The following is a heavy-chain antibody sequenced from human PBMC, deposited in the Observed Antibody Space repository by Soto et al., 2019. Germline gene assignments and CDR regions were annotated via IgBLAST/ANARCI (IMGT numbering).Heavy chain of an antibody. V-gene: IGHV3-23*01. CDR2: ISGSGGTT. J-gene: IGHJ1*01. CDR3: ARGGGNGGGGGGTYFHH. Sequence: EVQLLESGGGLVQPGGSLRLSCAASGFTFSSYGMSWVRRTPGKGLEWLSLISGSGGTTYYADSVQGRFTISRDNSKNTLYLEMSSLRTEDTAVYYCARGGGNGGGGGGTYFHHWGQGTLVTVSS. CDR1: GFTFSSYG. D-gene: IGHD1-1*01.